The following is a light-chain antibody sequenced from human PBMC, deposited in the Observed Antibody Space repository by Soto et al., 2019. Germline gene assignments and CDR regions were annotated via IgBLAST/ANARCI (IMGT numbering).Light chain of an antibody. CDR3: QQYGSSTLT. Sequence: EIVLTQSPGTLSLSPGEGATLSCRASQTVSNNYLAWYQQKPGQPPRLLIYGAFGRATGIPDRFSGSGSGTDFTLTISRLEPEDVAVYYCQQYGSSTLTFGGGTKVEIK. CDR2: GAF. CDR1: QTVSNNY. J-gene: IGKJ4*01. V-gene: IGKV3-20*01.